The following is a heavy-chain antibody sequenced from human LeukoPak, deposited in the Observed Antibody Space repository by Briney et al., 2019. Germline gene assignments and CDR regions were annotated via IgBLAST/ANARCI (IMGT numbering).Heavy chain of an antibody. CDR2: IYYSGST. J-gene: IGHJ3*02. V-gene: IGHV4-31*01. CDR3: ARARLGYYGSGSYYDLGAFDI. Sequence: PSQTLSLTCTVSGGSISSGGYYWSWIRQHPGKGLEWIGYIYYSGSTYYNPSLKSQVTVSVDTSKNQFSLKLSSVTAADTAVYYCARARLGYYGSGSYYDLGAFDIWGQGTMVTVSS. D-gene: IGHD3-10*01. CDR1: GGSISSGGYY.